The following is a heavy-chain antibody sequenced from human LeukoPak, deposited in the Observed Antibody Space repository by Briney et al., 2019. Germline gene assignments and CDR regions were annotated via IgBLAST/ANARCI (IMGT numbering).Heavy chain of an antibody. CDR1: GFTFTNTW. J-gene: IGHJ4*02. CDR3: TTDRFD. V-gene: IGHV3-15*01. Sequence: PGGSLRLSCAASGFTFTNTWMSWVXQAPGXGLEWVGRIKSKTDGGATDYAAPVKGRFTISRHESEDTLYLQMNSLRTEDTAVYYCTTDRFDWGQGTLVTVSS. CDR2: IKSKTDGGAT.